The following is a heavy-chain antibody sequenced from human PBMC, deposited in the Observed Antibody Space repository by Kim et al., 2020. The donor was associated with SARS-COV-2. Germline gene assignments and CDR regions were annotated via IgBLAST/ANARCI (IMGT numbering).Heavy chain of an antibody. D-gene: IGHD6-6*01. J-gene: IGHJ4*02. V-gene: IGHV3-21*01. CDR2: SYI. CDR3: AREARVRDY. Sequence: SYIYYADSVKGRFTISRDNAKNSLYLQMNSLRAEDTAVYYCAREARVRDYWGQGTLVTVSS.